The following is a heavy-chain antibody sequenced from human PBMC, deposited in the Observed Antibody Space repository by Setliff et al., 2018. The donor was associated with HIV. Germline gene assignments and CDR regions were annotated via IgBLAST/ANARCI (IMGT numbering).Heavy chain of an antibody. D-gene: IGHD3-22*01. CDR2: IIPLFGTT. V-gene: IGHV1-69*13. J-gene: IGHJ1*01. CDR3: ARDPFPSTNYYDSSAYPFAEYFQH. CDR1: GGTFGSYG. Sequence: SVKVSCKASGGTFGSYGISWVRQAPGQGLEWMGGIIPLFGTTKNAQKFQGRVTITADESTSTAYMELSSLRSEDTAVYYCARDPFPSTNYYDSSAYPFAEYFQHWGQGTLVTVSS.